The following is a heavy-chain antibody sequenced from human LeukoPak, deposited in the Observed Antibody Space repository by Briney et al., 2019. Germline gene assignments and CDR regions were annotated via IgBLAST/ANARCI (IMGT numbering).Heavy chain of an antibody. V-gene: IGHV4-34*01. CDR1: GGSFNGYY. CDR2: INHSGST. CDR3: GRGSWFYASGSDYDGGWYYFDN. J-gene: IGHJ4*02. Sequence: SETLSLTCAVYGGSFNGYYWPWVRQPPGKGLEWIGQINHSGSTSSNPYLKSRVTISVETSKKRFSLELSSVTAADTAVYYCGRGSWFYASGSDYDGGWYYFDNGGQGTLASVSS. D-gene: IGHD3-10*01.